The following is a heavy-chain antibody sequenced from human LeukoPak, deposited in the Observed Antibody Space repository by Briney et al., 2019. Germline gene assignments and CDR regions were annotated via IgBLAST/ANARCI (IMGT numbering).Heavy chain of an antibody. Sequence: GGSLRLSCAASGFTFSSYAMSWVRQAPGKGLEWVSAISGSGGTTYYADSAKGRFTISRDNSKNTLYLQMSSLRADDTAVYYCAKDLNYGGPYYFDYWGQGTLVTVSS. V-gene: IGHV3-23*01. CDR3: AKDLNYGGPYYFDY. J-gene: IGHJ4*02. CDR2: ISGSGGTT. D-gene: IGHD4-23*01. CDR1: GFTFSSYA.